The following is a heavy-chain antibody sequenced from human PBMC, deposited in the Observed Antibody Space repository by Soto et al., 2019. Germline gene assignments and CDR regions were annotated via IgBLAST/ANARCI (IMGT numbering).Heavy chain of an antibody. J-gene: IGHJ4*02. Sequence: SGPTLVNPTQTLTLTCTFSGFSLTTRPVGVGWIRQPPGQALEWVALIYWDDDKRYNPSLKTRVTITKDTSKNQVVLTMTNMDPVDTATYYCAHRQLYNGAWNEGTFDYWGQGALGTVSS. V-gene: IGHV2-5*02. CDR3: AHRQLYNGAWNEGTFDY. CDR2: IYWDDDK. D-gene: IGHD1-1*01. CDR1: GFSLTTRPVG.